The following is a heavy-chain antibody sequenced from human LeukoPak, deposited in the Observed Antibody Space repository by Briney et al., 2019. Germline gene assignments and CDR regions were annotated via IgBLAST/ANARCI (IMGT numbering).Heavy chain of an antibody. CDR3: ARVGDYGDYEGAYYFDY. J-gene: IGHJ4*02. CDR2: INAGNGNT. CDR1: GYTFTSYA. D-gene: IGHD4-17*01. Sequence: ASVKVSCKASGYTFTSYAMHWVRQAPGQRLEWMGWINAGNGNTKYSQEFQGRVTITRDTSASTAYMELSSLRSEDMAVYYCARVGDYGDYEGAYYFDYWGQGTLVTVSS. V-gene: IGHV1-3*03.